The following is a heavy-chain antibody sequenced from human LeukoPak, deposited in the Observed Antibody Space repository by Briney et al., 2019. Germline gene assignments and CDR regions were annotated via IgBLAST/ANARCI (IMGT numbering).Heavy chain of an antibody. CDR1: GGSISSSSYY. V-gene: IGHV4-39*07. D-gene: IGHD3-10*01. J-gene: IGHJ4*02. CDR3: ARDLVTMVRGVITTDY. CDR2: IYYSGST. Sequence: SETLSLTCTVSGGSISSSSYYWGWIRQPPGTGLEWIGSIYYSGSTYYNPSLKSRVTISVDTSKNQFSLKLSSVTAADTAVYYCARDLVTMVRGVITTDYWGQGTLVTVSS.